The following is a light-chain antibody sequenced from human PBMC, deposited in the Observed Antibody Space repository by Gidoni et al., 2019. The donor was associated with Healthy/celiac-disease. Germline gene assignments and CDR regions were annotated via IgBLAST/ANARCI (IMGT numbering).Light chain of an antibody. J-gene: IGKJ5*01. CDR2: GAS. Sequence: EIVLTHSPGTLSLSPGERATLSCRASQSVSSSYLAWYQQKPGPAPRLLIYGASSRATGIPDRFSGSGSGTDFTLTISRLEPEDFAVYYCQQYGSSLSITFGQGTRLEIK. V-gene: IGKV3-20*01. CDR3: QQYGSSLSIT. CDR1: QSVSSSY.